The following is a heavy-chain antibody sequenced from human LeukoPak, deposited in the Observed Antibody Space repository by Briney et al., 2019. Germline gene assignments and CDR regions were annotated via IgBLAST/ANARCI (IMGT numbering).Heavy chain of an antibody. CDR3: ARGGYSSSWYYDAGGFDP. CDR2: IYYSGST. CDR1: GGSISSYY. V-gene: IGHV4-59*01. D-gene: IGHD6-13*01. Sequence: SETLSLTCTVFGGSISSYYWSWIRQPPGKGLEWIGYIYYSGSTNYNPSLKSRVTISVDTSKNQFSLKLSSVTAADTAVYYCARGGYSSSWYYDAGGFDPWGQGTLVTVSS. J-gene: IGHJ5*02.